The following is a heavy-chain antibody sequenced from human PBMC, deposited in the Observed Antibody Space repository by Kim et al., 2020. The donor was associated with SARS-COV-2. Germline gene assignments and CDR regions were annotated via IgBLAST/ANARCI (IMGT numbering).Heavy chain of an antibody. CDR2: INHSGST. V-gene: IGHV4-34*01. CDR1: GGSFSGYY. CDR3: ARPGATDYYGSGSFFDY. Sequence: SETLSLTCAVYGGSFSGYYWSWIRQPPGKGLEWIGEINHSGSTNYNPSLKSRVTISVDTSKNQFSLKLSSVTAADTAVYYCARPGATDYYGSGSFFDYWGQGTLGTVSS. D-gene: IGHD3-10*01. J-gene: IGHJ4*02.